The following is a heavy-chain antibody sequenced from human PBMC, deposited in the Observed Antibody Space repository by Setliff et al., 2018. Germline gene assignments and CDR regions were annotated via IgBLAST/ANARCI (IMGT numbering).Heavy chain of an antibody. CDR3: ARGLIVLPGPSGDMGYFDY. CDR2: MNPNSGHT. Sequence: ASVKVSCKASGGTFSSYAISWVRQAPGQGLEWMGWMNPNSGHTGYAQKFQGRVTITRNTSISKAYMELSSLRSEDTAVYYCARGLIVLPGPSGDMGYFDYWGQGTLVTVSS. J-gene: IGHJ4*02. D-gene: IGHD2-8*01. CDR1: GGTFSSYA. V-gene: IGHV1-8*03.